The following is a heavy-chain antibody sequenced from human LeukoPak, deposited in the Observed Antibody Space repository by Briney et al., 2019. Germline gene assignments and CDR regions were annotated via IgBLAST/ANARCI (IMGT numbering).Heavy chain of an antibody. Sequence: ASLKVSCKASGYTFTSFGIGWVRQAPGQSLEWMGWISAYNGATNYAQKFQGRVTMTRDTSTSTVYMELSSLRSEDTAVYYCAREYDILTGYGDYWGQGTLVTVSS. V-gene: IGHV1-18*01. D-gene: IGHD3-9*01. J-gene: IGHJ4*02. CDR2: ISAYNGAT. CDR3: AREYDILTGYGDY. CDR1: GYTFTSFG.